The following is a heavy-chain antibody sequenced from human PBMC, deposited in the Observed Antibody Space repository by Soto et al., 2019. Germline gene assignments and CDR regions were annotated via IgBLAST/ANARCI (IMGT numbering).Heavy chain of an antibody. CDR1: GFTFSSYA. CDR3: ARRSSGWFFDY. Sequence: EVQLLESGGGLVQPGGSLRLSCAASGFTFSSYAMSWVRQAPGKGLEWVSVMSGSGDSTYYADSVKGRFTISRDKSKSTLYLQRNSLRAEDTAVYYCARRSSGWFFDYWGQGTLVTVSS. J-gene: IGHJ4*02. D-gene: IGHD6-19*01. V-gene: IGHV3-23*01. CDR2: MSGSGDST.